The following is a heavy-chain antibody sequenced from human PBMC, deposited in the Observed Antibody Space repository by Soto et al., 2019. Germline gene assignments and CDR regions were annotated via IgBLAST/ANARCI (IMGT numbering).Heavy chain of an antibody. CDR3: VKPAVPTSTNNYWEV. CDR1: GFTFSSYG. CDR2: ISYDGSNK. Sequence: GGSLRLSCAASGFTFSSYGMHWVRQAPGKGLEWVAVISYDGSNKYYADSVKGRFTISRDNSKNTLYLQMNSLRAEDTAVYYCVKPAVPTSTNNYWEVGGKGT. D-gene: IGHD2-2*01. J-gene: IGHJ6*03. V-gene: IGHV3-30*18.